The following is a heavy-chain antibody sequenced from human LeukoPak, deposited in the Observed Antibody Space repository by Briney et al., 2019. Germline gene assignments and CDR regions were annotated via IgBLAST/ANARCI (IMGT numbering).Heavy chain of an antibody. CDR3: ARSDSSGYYLDY. Sequence: ASVKVSCKASCYSFTSYGISWVRQAPGQGLEWMGWISAYNGNTNYAQKLQGRVTMTTDTSTSTAYMELRSLRSDDTAVYYCARSDSSGYYLDYWGQGTLVTVSS. J-gene: IGHJ4*02. CDR2: ISAYNGNT. D-gene: IGHD3-22*01. CDR1: CYSFTSYG. V-gene: IGHV1-18*01.